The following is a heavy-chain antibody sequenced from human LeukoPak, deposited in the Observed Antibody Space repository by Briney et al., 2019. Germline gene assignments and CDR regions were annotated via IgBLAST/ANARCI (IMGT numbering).Heavy chain of an antibody. CDR2: IYYSGST. Sequence: SSETLSLTCTVSGGSISSYYWSWIRQPPGKGLEWIGYIYYSGSTNYNPSLKSRVTISVDTSKNQFSLKLSSVTAADTAVYYCASTSGWYRFDYWGQGTLVTVSS. V-gene: IGHV4-59*08. CDR3: ASTSGWYRFDY. J-gene: IGHJ4*02. CDR1: GGSISSYY. D-gene: IGHD6-19*01.